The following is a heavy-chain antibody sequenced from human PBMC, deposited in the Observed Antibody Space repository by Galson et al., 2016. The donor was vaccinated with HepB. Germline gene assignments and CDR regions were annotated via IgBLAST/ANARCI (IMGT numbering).Heavy chain of an antibody. CDR1: GFTFSDYY. CDR2: ISSNGSTI. J-gene: IGHJ2*01. V-gene: IGHV3-11*01. D-gene: IGHD5-18*01. Sequence: SLRLSCAASGFTFSDYYMSWIRQAPGKGPEWVSYISSNGSTIYYAASVKGRFTISRDNAKNSMYLQMNSLTAEDTAEYYCAREYSSAHYFDLWGRGTLVTVSS. CDR3: AREYSSAHYFDL.